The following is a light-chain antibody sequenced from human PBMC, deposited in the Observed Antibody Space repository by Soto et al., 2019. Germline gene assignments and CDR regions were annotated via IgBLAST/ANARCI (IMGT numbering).Light chain of an antibody. CDR3: QQYNDRPGT. CDR1: QSVSSN. J-gene: IGKJ1*01. Sequence: EIVMTQSPATLSVSPGERATLSCRASQSVSSNLAWFQQKPGQAPRLLIYGTSTRATGIPVRFSGSGSGTEFTLTISSLQSEDFAVYYCQQYNDRPGTFGQGTKV. V-gene: IGKV3-15*01. CDR2: GTS.